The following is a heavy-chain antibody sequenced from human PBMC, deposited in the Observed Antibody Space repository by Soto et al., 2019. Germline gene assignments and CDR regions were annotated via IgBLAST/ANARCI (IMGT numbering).Heavy chain of an antibody. V-gene: IGHV4-34*01. Sequence: SETLSLTCAVYGGSFSGYYWSWIRQPPGKGLEWIGEINHSGSTNYNPSLKSRVTISVDTSKNQFSLELSSVTAADTAVYYCASNAHSSGWYGMDVWGQGTTVTVSS. CDR3: ASNAHSSGWYGMDV. CDR2: INHSGST. CDR1: GGSFSGYY. D-gene: IGHD6-19*01. J-gene: IGHJ6*02.